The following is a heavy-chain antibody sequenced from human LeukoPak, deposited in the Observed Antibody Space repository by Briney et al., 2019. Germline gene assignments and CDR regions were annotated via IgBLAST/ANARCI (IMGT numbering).Heavy chain of an antibody. D-gene: IGHD1-20*01. J-gene: IGHJ4*02. CDR3: AKDFVTD. V-gene: IGHV3-30*02. CDR2: IHYDGSNK. Sequence: GSLRLSCAASGFTFSSYGMHWVRQAPGKGLEWVAFIHYDGSNKYYADSVKGRFTISRDNSKNTLYLQMNSLRAEDTAVYYCAKDFVTDWGQGTLVTVSS. CDR1: GFTFSSYG.